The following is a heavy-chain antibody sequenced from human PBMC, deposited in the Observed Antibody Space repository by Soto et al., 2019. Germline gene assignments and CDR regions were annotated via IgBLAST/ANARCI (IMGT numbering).Heavy chain of an antibody. D-gene: IGHD3-3*01. V-gene: IGHV3-53*01. Sequence: EVQLVESGGGLIQPGGSLRLSCAASGFTVSSNYMSWVRQAPGKGLEWVSVIYSGGSTYYADSVKGRFTISRDNSKNTLYLQMNSLRAEDTAVYYCARGPDFWSGYYNIYFDYWGQGTLVTVSS. CDR3: ARGPDFWSGYYNIYFDY. CDR1: GFTVSSNY. CDR2: IYSGGST. J-gene: IGHJ4*02.